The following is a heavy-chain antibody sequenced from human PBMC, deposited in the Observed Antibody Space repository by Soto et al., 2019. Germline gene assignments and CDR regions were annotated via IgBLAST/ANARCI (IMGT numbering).Heavy chain of an antibody. J-gene: IGHJ4*02. Sequence: LSLACTVSGAPLTINYWSWIRQAPGKGLEWIGNVYHTGSTDYNSSLKSRVTISVDTSKDQFSLNMNSVTAADTAVYYCARRLFGSGWTLDSWGQGARVTVSP. CDR3: ARRLFGSGWTLDS. CDR2: VYHTGST. D-gene: IGHD6-19*01. V-gene: IGHV4-59*01. CDR1: GAPLTINY.